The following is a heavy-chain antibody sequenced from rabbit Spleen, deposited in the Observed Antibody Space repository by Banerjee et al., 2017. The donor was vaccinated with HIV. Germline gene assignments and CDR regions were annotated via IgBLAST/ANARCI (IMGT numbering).Heavy chain of an antibody. CDR2: IYTGSSGST. J-gene: IGHJ2*01. V-gene: IGHV1S40*01. CDR1: GLDFSSSYW. CDR3: ARNYVNAFDP. D-gene: IGHD1-1*01. Sequence: QSLEESGGDLVKPGASLTLTCTASGLDFSSSYWICWVRQAPGKGLEWIACIYTGSSGSTYYASWAKGRFTISKTSSTTVTLQMTSLTVADTATYFCARNYVNAFDPWGPGTLVTV.